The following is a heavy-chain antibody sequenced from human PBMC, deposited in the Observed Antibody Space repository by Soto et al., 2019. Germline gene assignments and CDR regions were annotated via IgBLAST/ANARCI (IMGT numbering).Heavy chain of an antibody. J-gene: IGHJ4*02. Sequence: QVQLVQSGAEVKKPGASVKVSCKVSGYTLTELSMHWVRQAPGKGREWMGGFHPEDGETIYAQKCKGRVTMTEDTSTDTAYMELSSLRSEDTAVYYCATVDYYGSGTLSRPWGQGTLVTVSS. CDR1: GYTLTELS. D-gene: IGHD3-10*01. CDR3: ATVDYYGSGTLSRP. CDR2: FHPEDGET. V-gene: IGHV1-24*01.